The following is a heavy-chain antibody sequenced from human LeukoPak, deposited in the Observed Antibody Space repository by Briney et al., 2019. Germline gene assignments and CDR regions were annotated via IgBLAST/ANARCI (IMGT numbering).Heavy chain of an antibody. V-gene: IGHV3-23*01. CDR3: AKDPRRVARLTTFGKGRPYYFDY. CDR2: TSDSGGST. J-gene: IGHJ4*02. D-gene: IGHD3-16*01. CDR1: GFTFSSYD. Sequence: GGSLRLSCAASGFTFSSYDISWVRQAPGKGLQWVSATSDSGGSTYYADSVKGRFTMSRDNSKNKLYLQMNTLRAEDTAVYYCAKDPRRVARLTTFGKGRPYYFDYWGQGTLVTVSS.